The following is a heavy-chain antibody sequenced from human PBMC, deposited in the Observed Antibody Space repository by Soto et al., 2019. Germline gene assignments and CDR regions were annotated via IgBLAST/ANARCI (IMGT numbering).Heavy chain of an antibody. J-gene: IGHJ6*02. Sequence: QVQLVQSGAEVKKPGASVKASCKASGYTFTSYYIHWVRQAPGQGLEWMGIFNPTGDTASYAQKLQGRVTMTRDTSTGTAYMELGSLRSEDTAVYYCARGGRIVDTGIGYYCYHAMDVWGQGTTVTVSS. V-gene: IGHV1-46*01. D-gene: IGHD5-18*01. CDR3: ARGGRIVDTGIGYYCYHAMDV. CDR2: FNPTGDTA. CDR1: GYTFTSYY.